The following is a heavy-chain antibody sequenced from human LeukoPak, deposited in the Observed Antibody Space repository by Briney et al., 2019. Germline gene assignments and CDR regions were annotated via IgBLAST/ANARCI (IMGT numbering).Heavy chain of an antibody. Sequence: PGGSLRLSCAASGSTFSSYSVHWVRQAPGKGLEYVSAISRDGSRTYYADSVKGRFTISRDNSKSTLYLQMGCLRAEDMAVYYCARVGDVDTFDYWGQGTLVTVSS. V-gene: IGHV3-64*02. CDR3: ARVGDVDTFDY. CDR2: ISRDGSRT. D-gene: IGHD5-18*01. J-gene: IGHJ4*02. CDR1: GSTFSSYS.